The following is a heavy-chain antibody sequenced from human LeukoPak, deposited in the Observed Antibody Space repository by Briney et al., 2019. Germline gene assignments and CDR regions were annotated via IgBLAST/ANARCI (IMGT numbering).Heavy chain of an antibody. CDR2: INHSGST. CDR3: ARHSKYYFSYYMDV. CDR1: GGSFGDYS. D-gene: IGHD2/OR15-2a*01. V-gene: IGHV4-34*01. J-gene: IGHJ6*03. Sequence: SETLSLTCAVYGGSFGDYSWTWIRQPPGKGLEWIGEINHSGSTNYNPSLKSRVTISVDTSKSQFSLNLSSVTAADTALYFCARHSKYYFSYYMDVWGKGTTVTVSS.